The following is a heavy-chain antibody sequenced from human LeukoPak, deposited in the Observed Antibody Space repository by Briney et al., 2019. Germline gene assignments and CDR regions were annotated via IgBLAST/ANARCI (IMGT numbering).Heavy chain of an antibody. V-gene: IGHV3-21*01. D-gene: IGHD3-22*01. J-gene: IGHJ4*02. Sequence: GGSLRLSCAASGFTFSSYSMNWVRQAPGKGLEWVSSISSSSSYIYYADSVKGRFTISRDNAKNSLYLQMSSLRAEDTAVYYCARDKLPRYYYDSSGYYFDYWGQGTLVTVSS. CDR2: ISSSSSYI. CDR1: GFTFSSYS. CDR3: ARDKLPRYYYDSSGYYFDY.